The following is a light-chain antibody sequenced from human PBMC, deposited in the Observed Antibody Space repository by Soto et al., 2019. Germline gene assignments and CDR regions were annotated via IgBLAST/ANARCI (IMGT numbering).Light chain of an antibody. Sequence: DIQMTQSPSTLSAPVGDRVTITCRASQSISSWLAWYQQRPGKAPKLLIYKASSLESGVPSRFSGSGSGTEFTLTISSLQPDDFATYYCQQYNSYSPQGTFGQGTKVEIK. J-gene: IGKJ1*01. V-gene: IGKV1-5*03. CDR1: QSISSW. CDR3: QQYNSYSPQGT. CDR2: KAS.